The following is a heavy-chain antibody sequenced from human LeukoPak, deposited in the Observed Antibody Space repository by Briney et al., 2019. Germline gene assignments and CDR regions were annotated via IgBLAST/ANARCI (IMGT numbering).Heavy chain of an antibody. V-gene: IGHV5-51*01. CDR3: ARCLRDYGSGSYSYDY. D-gene: IGHD3-10*01. CDR2: IYPGDSDT. J-gene: IGHJ4*02. Sequence: GESLKISCKCSGYSFTSYWIAWVRQLPGKGLEWMGIIYPGDSDTRYSPSFQGQVTISADKSISTAYLQWSGLKASDTAMFYCARCLRDYGSGSYSYDYWGQGTLVTVSS. CDR1: GYSFTSYW.